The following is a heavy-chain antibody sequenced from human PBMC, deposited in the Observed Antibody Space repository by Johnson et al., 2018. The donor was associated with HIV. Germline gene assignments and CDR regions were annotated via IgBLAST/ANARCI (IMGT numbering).Heavy chain of an antibody. J-gene: IGHJ3*01. Sequence: EQLVESGGRLVQPGGSLRLSCAASGFSFSTYWMHCVRRVPGKGLVWVSRIDTEGSGTTYADSVKGRFTISRDNAKNTVYLQMISLRAEDMAVYYCARSRWADDAFDGWGQGTMVTVSS. CDR1: GFSFSTYW. D-gene: IGHD1-26*01. V-gene: IGHV3-74*03. CDR2: IDTEGSGT. CDR3: ARSRWADDAFDG.